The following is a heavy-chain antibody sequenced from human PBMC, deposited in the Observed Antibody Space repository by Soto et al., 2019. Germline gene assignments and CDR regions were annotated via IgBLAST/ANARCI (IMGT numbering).Heavy chain of an antibody. V-gene: IGHV1-69*12. CDR1: GGTFSSFA. J-gene: IGHJ5*02. D-gene: IGHD1-1*01. CDR3: ARYAGKIGTTVWLDP. Sequence: QVQLVQSGAEVKKPGSSVKVSCKASGGTFSSFAISWVRQAPGQGLEWMGAFTPMFGTANYAQQFQGGVTITAEESXXTAYMELSSLRSEDTAVYYCARYAGKIGTTVWLDPWGQGTLVTVSS. CDR2: FTPMFGTA.